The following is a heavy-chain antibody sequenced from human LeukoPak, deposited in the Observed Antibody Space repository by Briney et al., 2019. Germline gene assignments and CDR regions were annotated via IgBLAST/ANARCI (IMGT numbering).Heavy chain of an antibody. CDR1: GFTFSDYY. V-gene: IGHV3-11*01. J-gene: IGHJ4*02. CDR3: AREGWELLRGLGYFDY. CDR2: ISSSGSTI. D-gene: IGHD1-26*01. Sequence: GGSLRLSCAASGFTFSDYYMSWIRQAPGKGLEWVSYISSSGSTIYYADSEKGRFTISRDNAKNSLYLQMNSLRAEDTAVYYCAREGWELLRGLGYFDYWGQGTLVTVSS.